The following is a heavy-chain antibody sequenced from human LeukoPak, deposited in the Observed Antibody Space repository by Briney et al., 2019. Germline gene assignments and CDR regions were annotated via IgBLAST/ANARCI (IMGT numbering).Heavy chain of an antibody. Sequence: ASVKVSCKASGYIFTSYGISWVRQAPGQGLEWMGWISVYNGNTHYAQKVKGRVTMTTDTSTSTAYMELGSLRSDDTAVYYCAKVVGSAWYDYWGQGTLVTVSS. V-gene: IGHV1-18*01. CDR1: GYIFTSYG. CDR3: AKVVGSAWYDY. J-gene: IGHJ4*02. D-gene: IGHD2-15*01. CDR2: ISVYNGNT.